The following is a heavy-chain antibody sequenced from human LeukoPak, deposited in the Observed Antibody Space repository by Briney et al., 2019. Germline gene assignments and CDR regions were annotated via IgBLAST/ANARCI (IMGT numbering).Heavy chain of an antibody. J-gene: IGHJ6*02. CDR1: GGSISSYY. CDR3: ARLSGSSQFYYYYGMDV. CDR2: IYYSAST. V-gene: IGHV4-59*08. D-gene: IGHD6-6*01. Sequence: SETLSLTCTVSGGSISSYYWSWIRQPPGKGLEWIGYIYYSASTNYNPSLTSRVAISVDPSNNQFSLKLSSVIAAHTAVYYCARLSGSSQFYYYYGMDVWGQGTTVTVSS.